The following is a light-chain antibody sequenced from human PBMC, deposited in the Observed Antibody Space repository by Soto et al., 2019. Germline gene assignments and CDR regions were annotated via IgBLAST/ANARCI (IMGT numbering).Light chain of an antibody. CDR2: DAS. Sequence: EIQMTQSPSTLSASVGDRVTITCRASQSISTHLAWYQQKPGKAPEVLIYDASTLESGVPSRFSGSGSGTKFPLTISSLQPDDFATYYCQQYSSNLYTFGQGTKVDIK. J-gene: IGKJ2*01. V-gene: IGKV1-5*01. CDR3: QQYSSNLYT. CDR1: QSISTH.